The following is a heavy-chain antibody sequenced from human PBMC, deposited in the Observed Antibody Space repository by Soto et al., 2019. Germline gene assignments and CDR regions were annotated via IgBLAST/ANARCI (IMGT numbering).Heavy chain of an antibody. CDR3: AKGLHCSSTSCLDHDY. D-gene: IGHD2-2*01. CDR1: GFTFSSYG. CDR2: ISYDGSNK. Sequence: QVQLVESGGGVVQPGRSLRLSCAASGFTFSSYGMHWVRQAPGKGLDWVAVISYDGSNKYYADSVKGLLTISRDNSKNTLYLQMNSLRAAATAVYYCAKGLHCSSTSCLDHDYWGQGTLFTVSS. J-gene: IGHJ4*02. V-gene: IGHV3-30*18.